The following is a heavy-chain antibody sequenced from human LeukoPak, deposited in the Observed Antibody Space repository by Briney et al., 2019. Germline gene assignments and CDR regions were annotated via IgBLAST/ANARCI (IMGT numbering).Heavy chain of an antibody. CDR1: GFTFSSYG. Sequence: GGSLRLSCAASGFTFSSYGMHWVRQAPGKGLEWVAFIRYGGSNKYYADSVKGRFTISRDNSKNTLYLQMNSLRAEDTAVYYCAKGPLPDFWSGYWEGFDYWGQGTLVTVSS. CDR3: AKGPLPDFWSGYWEGFDY. J-gene: IGHJ4*02. CDR2: IRYGGSNK. D-gene: IGHD3-3*01. V-gene: IGHV3-30*02.